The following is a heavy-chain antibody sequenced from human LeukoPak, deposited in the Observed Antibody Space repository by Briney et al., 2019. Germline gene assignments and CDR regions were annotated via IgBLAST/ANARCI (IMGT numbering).Heavy chain of an antibody. CDR1: GLSVTTNY. Sequence: GGSLRLSCAASGLSVTTNYMTWVRQAPGKGLELVSLLYANGNTYYADSVKGRFTISRDNSKNTLYLQMNSLRAEDTAVYYCAKDLEDWVVYYFDYWGQGTLVTVSS. V-gene: IGHV3-53*01. J-gene: IGHJ4*02. D-gene: IGHD2-15*01. CDR2: LYANGNT. CDR3: AKDLEDWVVYYFDY.